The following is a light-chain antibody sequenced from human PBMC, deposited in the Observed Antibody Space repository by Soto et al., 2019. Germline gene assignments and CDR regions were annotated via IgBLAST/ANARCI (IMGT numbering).Light chain of an antibody. Sequence: DIQMTQSPSSLSASVGDRVTITCQASQAISNFLNWYQQKPGKAPRLLIYDASDLQAGVPSRFTGSGSGTNFTFTITSLQPEDIATYYCQQFDILPLTFGGGTPVE. CDR2: DAS. CDR1: QAISNF. J-gene: IGKJ4*01. V-gene: IGKV1-33*01. CDR3: QQFDILPLT.